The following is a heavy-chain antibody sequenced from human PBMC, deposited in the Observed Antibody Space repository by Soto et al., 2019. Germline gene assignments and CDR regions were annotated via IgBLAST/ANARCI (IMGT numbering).Heavy chain of an antibody. V-gene: IGHV3-21*06. D-gene: IGHD2-15*01. CDR1: GFTFSDEN. CDR2: ISGGGSYI. J-gene: IGHJ6*02. Sequence: SLRLSCSASGFTFSDENMSWVRQVPGKGLEWVSGISGGGSYIFYADSVQGRFSISRDNAKNSLFLEMNSLRVEDTAVYYCARDPDCHSPSCFFPPHVWGQGTTVTLSS. CDR3: ARDPDCHSPSCFFPPHV.